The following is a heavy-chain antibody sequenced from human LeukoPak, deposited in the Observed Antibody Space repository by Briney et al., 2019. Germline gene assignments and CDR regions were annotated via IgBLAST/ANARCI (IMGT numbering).Heavy chain of an antibody. CDR2: ISYDGSDK. CDR3: ATLLLGVGGDY. CDR1: GFTFSSYG. D-gene: IGHD2-15*01. Sequence: GGSLTLSCVASGFTFSSYGMHWVRQAPGKGLEWVAMISYDGSDKYYAESVKGRFTISRDNSKNTLYLQMNSLRDEDTAMYSCATLLLGVGGDYWGQGTLVSVS. V-gene: IGHV3-30*03. J-gene: IGHJ4*02.